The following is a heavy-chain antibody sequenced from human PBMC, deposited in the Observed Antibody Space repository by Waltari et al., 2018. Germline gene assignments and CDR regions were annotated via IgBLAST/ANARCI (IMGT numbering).Heavy chain of an antibody. V-gene: IGHV3-53*01. CDR2: LYSGGDT. CDR1: GLVVSRSF. J-gene: IGHJ4*02. CDR3: ASGTATVSFEF. Sequence: EVQLVESGGELIQPGGSLRLSCAASGLVVSRSFVAWFRQAPGKGLEWVSILYSGGDTHFADSVKGRFTISRDDSRNTVYLQMNSLRAEDAALYYCASGTATVSFEFWGQGTQVTVSS. D-gene: IGHD1-1*01.